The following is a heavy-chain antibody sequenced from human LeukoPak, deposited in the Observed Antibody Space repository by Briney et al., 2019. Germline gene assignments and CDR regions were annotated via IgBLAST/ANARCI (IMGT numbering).Heavy chain of an antibody. D-gene: IGHD1-7*01. J-gene: IGHJ4*02. CDR3: AKEGGTGTRFDY. CDR1: GCTFSSSA. CDR2: ISGSGTGT. Sequence: GGSLRLSCAASGCTFSSSAMSWVREAPGKGLYWVSAISGSGTGTYYADSVKGRFTISRDNSKNTLYLQMNSQRAEDTAVYYCAKEGGTGTRFDYWGQGTLVTVSS. V-gene: IGHV3-23*01.